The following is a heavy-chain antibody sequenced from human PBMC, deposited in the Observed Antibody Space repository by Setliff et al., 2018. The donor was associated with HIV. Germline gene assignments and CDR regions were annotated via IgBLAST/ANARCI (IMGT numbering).Heavy chain of an antibody. Sequence: SETLSLTCNVPGGLISSGSYYWGWIRQPPGKGLEWIGSIYHSGSTYYNPSLKSRVTMSVDTSKNQISLKLTSVTAADTAVYFCTREGSYYDRTGYWPVFDDWGQGTLVTVSS. J-gene: IGHJ4*02. CDR1: GGLISSGSYY. D-gene: IGHD3-22*01. CDR3: TREGSYYDRTGYWPVFDD. V-gene: IGHV4-39*07. CDR2: IYHSGST.